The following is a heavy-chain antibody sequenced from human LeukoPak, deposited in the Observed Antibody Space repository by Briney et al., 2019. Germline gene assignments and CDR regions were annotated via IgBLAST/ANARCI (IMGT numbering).Heavy chain of an antibody. Sequence: ASMKVSCKASGYTFTDYYMHWVRQAPGQGLEWMGWINPNSGGTNYAQKFQGRVTMTRDTSISTAYMELSSLRSDDTAVYYCARDMVRHDAFDIWGQGTMVTVSS. V-gene: IGHV1-2*02. CDR3: ARDMVRHDAFDI. CDR2: INPNSGGT. CDR1: GYTFTDYY. J-gene: IGHJ3*02. D-gene: IGHD3-10*01.